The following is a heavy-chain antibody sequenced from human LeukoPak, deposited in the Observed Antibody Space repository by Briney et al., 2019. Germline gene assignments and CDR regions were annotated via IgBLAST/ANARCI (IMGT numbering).Heavy chain of an antibody. CDR3: ARMDILTGYYFDY. CDR1: GGSISSGGYY. J-gene: IGHJ4*02. Sequence: SETLSLTCTVSGGSISSGGYYWSWIRQHPGKGLEWIGYIYYSGSTYYNPSLKSRVTISVDTSKNQFSPKLSSVTAADTAVYYCARMDILTGYYFDYWGQGTLVTVSS. D-gene: IGHD3-9*01. V-gene: IGHV4-31*02. CDR2: IYYSGST.